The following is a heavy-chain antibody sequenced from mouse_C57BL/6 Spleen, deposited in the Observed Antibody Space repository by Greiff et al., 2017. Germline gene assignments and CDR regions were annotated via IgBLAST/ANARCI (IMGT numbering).Heavy chain of an antibody. V-gene: IGHV1-50*01. CDR2: IDPSDSYT. D-gene: IGHD2-4*01. CDR3: ARRHYDYGAY. CDR1: GYTFTSYW. J-gene: IGHJ3*01. Sequence: QVQLQQPGAELVKPGASVKLSCKAPGYTFTSYWMQWVKQRPGQGLEWIGEIDPSDSYTNYNQKFKGKATLTVDTSSSTAYMQLSSLTSEDSAVYYCARRHYDYGAYWGQGTLVTVSA.